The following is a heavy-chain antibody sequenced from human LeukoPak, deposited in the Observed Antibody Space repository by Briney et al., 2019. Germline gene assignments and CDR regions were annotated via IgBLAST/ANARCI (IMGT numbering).Heavy chain of an antibody. D-gene: IGHD6-19*01. Sequence: SETLSLTCTVSGGSISSGGYYWSWIRQHPGKGLEWIGYIYYSGSTYYNPSLKSRVTISVDTSKNQFSLKLSSVTAADTAVYYCARGHSSGWRPTYWYFDLWGRGTLVTVSS. V-gene: IGHV4-31*03. CDR3: ARGHSSGWRPTYWYFDL. CDR2: IYYSGST. CDR1: GGSISSGGYY. J-gene: IGHJ2*01.